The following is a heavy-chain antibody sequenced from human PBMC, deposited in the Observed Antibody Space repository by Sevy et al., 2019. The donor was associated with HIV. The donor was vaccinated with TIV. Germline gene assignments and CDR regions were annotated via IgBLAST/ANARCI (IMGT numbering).Heavy chain of an antibody. CDR2: IKQDGSEK. Sequence: GGSRRLSCAASGFTFSSYWMSWVRQAPGKGLEWVANIKQDGSEKYYVDSVKGRFTISRDNAKNSLYLQMNSLRAEDTAVYYCARGSHSSGWYDHPAYYYYYGMDVWGQGTTVTVSS. V-gene: IGHV3-7*01. CDR1: GFTFSSYW. CDR3: ARGSHSSGWYDHPAYYYYYGMDV. D-gene: IGHD6-19*01. J-gene: IGHJ6*02.